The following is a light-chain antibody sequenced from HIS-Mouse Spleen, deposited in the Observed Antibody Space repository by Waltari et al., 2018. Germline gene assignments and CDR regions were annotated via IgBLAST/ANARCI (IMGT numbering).Light chain of an antibody. CDR1: ALPKKH. Sequence: SYELTQPPPVSVSPGQTARITCPGDALPKKHAYWYQQKSGRAPVLVIYEDSKRPSGIPERFSGSSSGTMATLTISGAQVEDEADYYCYSTDSSGNHRVFGGGTKLTVL. CDR3: YSTDSSGNHRV. CDR2: EDS. J-gene: IGLJ2*01. V-gene: IGLV3-10*01.